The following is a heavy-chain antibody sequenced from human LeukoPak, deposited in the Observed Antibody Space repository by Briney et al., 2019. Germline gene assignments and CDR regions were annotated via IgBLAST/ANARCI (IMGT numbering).Heavy chain of an antibody. CDR3: ARATVTFDY. Sequence: ASVTVSRKASRYTFINYYMHWVRQAPGQGLEWMGMINPGGGSTTYAQTFQGRVTMTRDTSTSTVYMQLSRLRSEDTAVYFCARATVTFDYWGQGTLVTVSS. CDR1: RYTFINYY. D-gene: IGHD4-23*01. V-gene: IGHV1-46*01. J-gene: IGHJ4*02. CDR2: INPGGGST.